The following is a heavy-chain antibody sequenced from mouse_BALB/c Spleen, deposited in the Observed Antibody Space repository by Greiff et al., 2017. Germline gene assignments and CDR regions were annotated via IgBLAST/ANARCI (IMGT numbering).Heavy chain of an antibody. CDR2: INPSTGYT. Sequence: QVQLQQSGAELAKPGASVKMSCKASGYTFTSYWMHWVKQRPGQGLEWIGYINPSTGYTEYNQKFKDKATLTADKSSSTAYMQLSSLTSEDSAVYYCARWGTTVVAKGFAYWGQGTLVTVSA. D-gene: IGHD1-1*01. J-gene: IGHJ3*01. CDR3: ARWGTTVVAKGFAY. V-gene: IGHV1-7*01. CDR1: GYTFTSYW.